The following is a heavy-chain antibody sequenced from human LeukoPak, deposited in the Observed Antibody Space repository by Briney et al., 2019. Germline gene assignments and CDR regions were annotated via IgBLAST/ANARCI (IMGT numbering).Heavy chain of an antibody. CDR1: GFTFSSYA. D-gene: IGHD2/OR15-2a*01. CDR3: ARNVSGQYFDI. J-gene: IGHJ2*01. CDR2: ISGSGDST. V-gene: IGHV3-23*01. Sequence: GGSLRLSCAASGFTFSSYAMNWVRQAPGKGLECISAISGSGDSTHYADSVKGRFTISRDNSKNTLYLQMNSLRAEDTDVYYCARNVSGQYFDIWGRGTLVTVSS.